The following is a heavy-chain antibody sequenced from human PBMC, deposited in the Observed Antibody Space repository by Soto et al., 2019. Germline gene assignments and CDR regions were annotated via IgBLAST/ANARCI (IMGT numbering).Heavy chain of an antibody. CDR1: GGSISSYY. V-gene: IGHV4-59*01. CDR3: TGGPDFEYYFDY. D-gene: IGHD3-9*01. Sequence: PSETLSLTCTVSGGSISSYYWSWIRQPPGKGLEWIGYIYYSGSTNYNPSLKSRVTISVDTSKNQFSLKLSSVTAADTAVYYCTGGPDFEYYFDYWGQGTLVTVSS. J-gene: IGHJ4*02. CDR2: IYYSGST.